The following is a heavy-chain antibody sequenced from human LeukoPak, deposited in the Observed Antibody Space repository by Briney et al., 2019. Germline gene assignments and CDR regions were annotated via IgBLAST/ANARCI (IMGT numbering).Heavy chain of an antibody. V-gene: IGHV4-59*02. J-gene: IGHJ5*02. D-gene: IGHD6-13*01. CDR1: RGSVSGYY. CDR3: ARRLYSSSSNTWFDP. CDR2: VFYGGSP. Sequence: PSETLSLTCTVSRGSVSGYYWSWIRQPPRKGLEWIAYVFYGGSPKYNPSLKSRVTISVDTSKSQFSLKLSSVTAADTAVYYCARRLYSSSSNTWFDPWGQGTLVTVST.